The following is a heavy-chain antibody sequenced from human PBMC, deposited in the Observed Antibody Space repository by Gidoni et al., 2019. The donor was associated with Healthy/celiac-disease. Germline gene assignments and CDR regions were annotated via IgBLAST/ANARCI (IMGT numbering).Heavy chain of an antibody. Sequence: EVQLVESGGGLVKPGGSLRLSCAASGFTFSSYSMNWVRQAPGKGLEWVSSISSSSSYIYYADSVKGRFTISRDNAKNSLYLQMNSLRAEDTAVYYCARDSGYYDILTGYYGGYFDYWGQGTLVTVSS. D-gene: IGHD3-9*01. J-gene: IGHJ4*02. CDR3: ARDSGYYDILTGYYGGYFDY. CDR2: ISSSSSYI. CDR1: GFTFSSYS. V-gene: IGHV3-21*01.